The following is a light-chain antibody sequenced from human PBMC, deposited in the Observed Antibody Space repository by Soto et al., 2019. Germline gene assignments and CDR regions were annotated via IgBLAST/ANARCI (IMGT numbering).Light chain of an antibody. CDR3: HQRQSWPRT. V-gene: IGKV3-11*01. CDR1: QSVSSY. Sequence: IVCTHSPSTLSLSPAERATLSCRASQSVSSYLAWYQQKPGQAPRLLIYDASNRATGIPARFSASGSGTDFTLTISDVQPEDFALYYCHQRQSWPRTFGQGTKVDIK. CDR2: DAS. J-gene: IGKJ1*01.